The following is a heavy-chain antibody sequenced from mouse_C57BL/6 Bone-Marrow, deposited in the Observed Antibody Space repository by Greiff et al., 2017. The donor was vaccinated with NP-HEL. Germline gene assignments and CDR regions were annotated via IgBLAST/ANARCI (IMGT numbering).Heavy chain of an antibody. Sequence: QVQLQQPGPGLVQPSQSLSITCPVSAFSLTSYGVHWVRQSPGKGLEWLGVIWSGGSTDYNAAFISRLSISKDNSKSQVFFKMNSLQADDTAIYYCAEGDYVPYYAMDYWGQGTSVTVSS. CDR2: IWSGGST. V-gene: IGHV2-2*01. CDR1: AFSLTSYG. D-gene: IGHD1-1*01. J-gene: IGHJ4*01. CDR3: AEGDYVPYYAMDY.